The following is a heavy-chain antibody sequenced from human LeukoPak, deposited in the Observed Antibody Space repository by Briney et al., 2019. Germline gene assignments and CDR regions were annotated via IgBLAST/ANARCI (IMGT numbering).Heavy chain of an antibody. Sequence: GGSLRLSCAASGFTFSSYDMHWVRHATGKGLEWVSAIGTAGDTYYPGSVKGRFTISRENAKNSLYLQMNSLRAGDTAVYYCARAPAGPVLWFGPHWYFGLWGRGTLVTVSS. V-gene: IGHV3-13*01. CDR3: ARAPAGPVLWFGPHWYFGL. J-gene: IGHJ2*01. CDR1: GFTFSSYD. CDR2: IGTAGDT. D-gene: IGHD3-10*01.